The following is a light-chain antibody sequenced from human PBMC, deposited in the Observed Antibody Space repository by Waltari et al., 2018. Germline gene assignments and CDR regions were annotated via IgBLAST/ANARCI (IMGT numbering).Light chain of an antibody. J-gene: IGKJ4*02. V-gene: IGKV3-11*01. CDR2: DAS. Sequence: EIVLTQSPATLSLSPGERATLSCRATQSVSSYLAWYQQRPGQAPRLLIYDASVRATGIPDRFTGSGSETDFTLTISRLEPEDFAVYYCQQHSKWPLTFGGGTKVEIK. CDR1: QSVSSY. CDR3: QQHSKWPLT.